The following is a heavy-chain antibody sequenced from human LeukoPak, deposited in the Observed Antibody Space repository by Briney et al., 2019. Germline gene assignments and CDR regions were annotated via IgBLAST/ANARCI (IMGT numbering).Heavy chain of an antibody. CDR3: VKDPAKNYYGSGSYYNGGIDY. V-gene: IGHV3-64D*06. Sequence: PGGSLRLSCSASGFTFSTYTMHWVRQAPGNGLEYVSGIGNNGGTTYYADSVKGRFTTSRDNSKDTLYLQMSSLRAEDTAVYYCVKDPAKNYYGSGSYYNGGIDYWGQGTLVTVSS. J-gene: IGHJ4*02. CDR1: GFTFSTYT. CDR2: IGNNGGTT. D-gene: IGHD3-10*01.